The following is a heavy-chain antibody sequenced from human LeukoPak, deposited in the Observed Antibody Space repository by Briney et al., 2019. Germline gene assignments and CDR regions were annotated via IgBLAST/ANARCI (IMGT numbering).Heavy chain of an antibody. CDR2: IIPIFGTA. CDR1: GGTFSSYA. V-gene: IGHV1-69*13. J-gene: IGHJ4*02. Sequence: GASVRVSCKASGGTFSSYAISWVRQAPGQGLKWMGGIIPIFGTANYAQKFQGRVTITADESTSTAYMELSSLRSEDTAVYYCASYGYYYDSSGYYFDYWGQGTLVTVSS. D-gene: IGHD3-22*01. CDR3: ASYGYYYDSSGYYFDY.